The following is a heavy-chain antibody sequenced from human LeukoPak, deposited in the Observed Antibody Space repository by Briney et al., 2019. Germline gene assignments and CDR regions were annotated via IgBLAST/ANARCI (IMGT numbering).Heavy chain of an antibody. CDR3: ARDHYGDYEGSWFDP. CDR1: GGSFSDYY. CDR2: INHSGST. Sequence: SETLSLTCAVYGGSFSDYYWTWIRQPPGKGLEWIGEINHSGSTNYNPSLKSRVTISVDTSKKQFFLRLSSVTAADTAVYYCARDHYGDYEGSWFDPWGQGTLVTVSS. V-gene: IGHV4-34*01. D-gene: IGHD4-17*01. J-gene: IGHJ5*02.